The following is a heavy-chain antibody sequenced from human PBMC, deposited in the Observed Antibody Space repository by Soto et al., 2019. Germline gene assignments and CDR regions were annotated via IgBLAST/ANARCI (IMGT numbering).Heavy chain of an antibody. CDR1: GGSISSSSYY. Sequence: SETLSLTCTVSGGSISSSSYYWGWIRQPPGKGLEWIGSIYYSGSTYYNPSLKSRVTISVDTSKNQFSLKLSSVTAADTAVYYCARGFVLLWFGEPLGYYYGMDVWGQGTTVTVSS. CDR3: ARGFVLLWFGEPLGYYYGMDV. V-gene: IGHV4-39*01. CDR2: IYYSGST. J-gene: IGHJ6*02. D-gene: IGHD3-10*01.